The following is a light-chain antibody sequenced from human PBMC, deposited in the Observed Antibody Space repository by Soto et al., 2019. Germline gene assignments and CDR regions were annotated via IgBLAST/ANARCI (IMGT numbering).Light chain of an antibody. CDR3: AAWDDSLRVAV. CDR2: KNN. Sequence: QSVLTQPTSASGTPGQRVTISCSGSSSNIGRNNVYWYQQFPGTAPKLLIYKNNERPSGVPDRFSGSKSGTSASLAISGLRAEDEADYYCAAWDDSLRVAVFGGGTQLTVL. CDR1: SSNIGRNN. V-gene: IGLV1-47*01. J-gene: IGLJ7*01.